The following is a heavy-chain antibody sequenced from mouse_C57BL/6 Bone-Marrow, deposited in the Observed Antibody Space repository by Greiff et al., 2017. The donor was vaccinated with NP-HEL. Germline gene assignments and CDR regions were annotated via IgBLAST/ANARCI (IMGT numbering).Heavy chain of an antibody. J-gene: IGHJ2*01. Sequence: QVQLQQPGAELVKPGASVKLSCKASGYTFTCYWMHWVKQRPGQGLEWIGMIYPNSGSTNYNEKFKSKATMTVDKSSSTAYMQLSSLTSADSAVYYCARGPFDYDAYWGQGTTVTVSS. D-gene: IGHD2-4*01. V-gene: IGHV1-64*01. CDR2: IYPNSGST. CDR1: GYTFTCYW. CDR3: ARGPFDYDAY.